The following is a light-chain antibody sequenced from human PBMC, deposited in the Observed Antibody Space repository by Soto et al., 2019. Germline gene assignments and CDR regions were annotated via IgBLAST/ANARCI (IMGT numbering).Light chain of an antibody. J-gene: IGKJ1*01. Sequence: EIVLTQSPGTLSLSPGERATLSCRASQSVSNSFLAWYQQKPGQAPRLLIYGASNRATGIPDRFSGSGSGTDFTLTISRLEPEDFAVYYCQQYVTSPWAFGQGTKVEIK. CDR1: QSVSNSF. CDR3: QQYVTSPWA. V-gene: IGKV3-20*01. CDR2: GAS.